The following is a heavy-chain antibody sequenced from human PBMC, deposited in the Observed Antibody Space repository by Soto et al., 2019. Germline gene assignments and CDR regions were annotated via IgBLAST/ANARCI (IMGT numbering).Heavy chain of an antibody. D-gene: IGHD2-2*01. CDR2: IYYSGST. V-gene: IGHV4-31*03. J-gene: IGHJ3*02. CDR1: GGSISSGGYY. CDR3: ARGAVYCSSTSCYYSQNRGAFDI. Sequence: QVQLQESGPGLVKPSQTLSLTCTVSGGSISSGGYYWSWIRQHPGKGLEWSGYIYYSGSTYYNPSLKSRVTISVDTSKNQFSLKLSSVTAADTAVYYCARGAVYCSSTSCYYSQNRGAFDIWGQGTMVTVSS.